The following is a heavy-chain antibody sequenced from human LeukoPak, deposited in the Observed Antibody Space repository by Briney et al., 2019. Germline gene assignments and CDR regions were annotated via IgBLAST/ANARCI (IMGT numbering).Heavy chain of an antibody. CDR3: AKEGWVGISMITFGGVIVIDHFDY. D-gene: IGHD3-16*02. J-gene: IGHJ4*02. CDR2: ISGSGGST. CDR1: GFTFSSYA. Sequence: GGSLRLSCAASGFTFSSYAMSWVRQAPGKGLEWVSAISGSGGSTYYADSVKGRFTISRDNSKNTLYLQMNSLRAEDTAVYYCAKEGWVGISMITFGGVIVIDHFDYWGQGTLVTVSS. V-gene: IGHV3-23*01.